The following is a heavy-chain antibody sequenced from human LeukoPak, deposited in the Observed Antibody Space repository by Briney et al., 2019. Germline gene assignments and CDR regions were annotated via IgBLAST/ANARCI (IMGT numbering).Heavy chain of an antibody. J-gene: IGHJ4*02. CDR1: GFTFSSYA. CDR3: AKATPIAAAGYFDF. V-gene: IGHV3-23*01. Sequence: GGSLRPSCAASGFTFSSYAMSWVRQAPGKGLEWVSAIRGSGDSTYYANSVKGRFTISRDNSENTLYLQMNSLRAEDTAIYYCAKATPIAAAGYFDFWGQGTLVTVSS. D-gene: IGHD6-13*01. CDR2: IRGSGDST.